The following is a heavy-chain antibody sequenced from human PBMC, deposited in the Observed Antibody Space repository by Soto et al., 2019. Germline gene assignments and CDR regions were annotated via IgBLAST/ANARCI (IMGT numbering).Heavy chain of an antibody. J-gene: IGHJ4*02. V-gene: IGHV1-69*02. CDR3: ATDTRGYSYGFDY. CDR1: GGTFSSYT. D-gene: IGHD5-18*01. Sequence: QVQLVQSGAEVKKPGSSVKVSCKASGGTFSSYTISWVRQAPGQGLEWMGRIIPILGIANYAQKFQGRVTITADKSTSTAYKELSSLRSEDTAVYYCATDTRGYSYGFDYWGQGTLVTVSS. CDR2: IIPILGIA.